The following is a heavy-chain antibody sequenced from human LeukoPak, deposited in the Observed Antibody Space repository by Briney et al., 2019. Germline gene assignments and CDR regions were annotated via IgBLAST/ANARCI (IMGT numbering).Heavy chain of an antibody. CDR2: TYYRSKWYN. Sequence: SQTLLLTCAISGDSVSSNSAAWNWIRQSPSRGLEWLGRTYYRSKWYNDYAVSVKSRITINPDTSKNQFSLQLNSVTPEDTAVYYCARGGSSGWENDDAFDIWGQGTMVTVSS. CDR3: ARGGSSGWENDDAFDI. CDR1: GDSVSSNSAA. V-gene: IGHV6-1*01. J-gene: IGHJ3*02. D-gene: IGHD6-19*01.